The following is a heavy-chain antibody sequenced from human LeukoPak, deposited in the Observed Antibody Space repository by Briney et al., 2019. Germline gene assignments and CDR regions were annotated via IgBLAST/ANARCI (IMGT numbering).Heavy chain of an antibody. V-gene: IGHV4-4*02. CDR1: GDSISNINW. D-gene: IGHD3-16*01. J-gene: IGHJ4*02. Sequence: SEALSLTCAVSGDSISNINWWWSWVRQPPGKGLEWIGEIHDGGSTTYHPSLKSRVTISVDKSKNQFSLTLTSVTAADTAVYFCARGAHYAWNSWGQGTLVTVSS. CDR2: IHDGGST. CDR3: ARGAHYAWNS.